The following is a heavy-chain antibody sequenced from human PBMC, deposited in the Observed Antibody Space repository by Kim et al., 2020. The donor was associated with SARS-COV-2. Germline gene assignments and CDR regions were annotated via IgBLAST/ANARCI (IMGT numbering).Heavy chain of an antibody. V-gene: IGHV3-73*01. CDR2: YTT. D-gene: IGHD6-6*01. CDR3: TSLAARPPDY. Sequence: YTTAYAASVKGRFIISRDDSKNTAYLQMNSLKTEDTAVYYCTSLAARPPDYWGQGTLVTVSS. J-gene: IGHJ4*02.